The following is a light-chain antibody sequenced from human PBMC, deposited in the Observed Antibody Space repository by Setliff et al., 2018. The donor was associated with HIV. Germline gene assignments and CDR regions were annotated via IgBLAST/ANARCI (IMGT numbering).Light chain of an antibody. V-gene: IGLV2-8*01. Sequence: QSALTQPPSASGSPGQSVTISCTGTSSDVGGYNYVSWYQQHPGKAPKLMIYEVSKRPSGVPDRFSGSKSGNTASLTVSGLQAEDEADYYCSSYTTSGTEVFGTGTKVTVL. J-gene: IGLJ1*01. CDR1: SSDVGGYNY. CDR2: EVS. CDR3: SSYTTSGTEV.